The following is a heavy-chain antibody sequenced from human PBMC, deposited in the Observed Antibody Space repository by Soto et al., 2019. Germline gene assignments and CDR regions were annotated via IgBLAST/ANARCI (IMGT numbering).Heavy chain of an antibody. CDR2: IDPSDAYT. D-gene: IGHD1-26*01. Sequence: GESLKISCKGSGYSFTSYWISWVRQMPGKGLEGVGRIDPSDAYTNYSPSFQGHVTISADKSIITAYLQWISLKASDTAMYYCARLGYTPLLRPPLNPLSYYYYGIDVRDQGPTVTASS. CDR1: GYSFTSYW. J-gene: IGHJ6*02. V-gene: IGHV5-10-1*01. CDR3: ARLGYTPLLRPPLNPLSYYYYGIDV.